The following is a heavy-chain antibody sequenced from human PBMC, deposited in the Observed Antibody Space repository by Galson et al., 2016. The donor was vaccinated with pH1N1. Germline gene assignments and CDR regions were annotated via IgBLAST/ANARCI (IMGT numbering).Heavy chain of an antibody. V-gene: IGHV2-70*11. CDR1: GFSLSTSGMS. CDR3: ARGSGAVPGTNDEYHWDC. Sequence: PALVKPTQTLTLTCTFSGFSLSTSGMSVSWIRQPPGKALEWLARIDWDDDKYYRISLKTRLTISKDTSKNQVVLTMTNMDPADTAAYYCARGSGAVPGTNDEYHWDCWGKGTTVTVSS. D-gene: IGHD6-19*01. J-gene: IGHJ6*04. CDR2: IDWDDDK.